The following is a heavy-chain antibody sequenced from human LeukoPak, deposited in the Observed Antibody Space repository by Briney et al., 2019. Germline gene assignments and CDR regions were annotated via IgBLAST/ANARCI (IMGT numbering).Heavy chain of an antibody. CDR2: INPTTGVA. V-gene: IGHV1-2*06. Sequence: APLNVSCTPSGYTFTLHYMNWVRQAPGQGLEWMARINPTTGVANYAQKFQGRITVTRYTSINTAYMELSSLTSDDAAVYYCARRDRNYYYLDVWGQGTTVTVSS. CDR3: ARRDRNYYYLDV. J-gene: IGHJ6*03. CDR1: GYTFTLHY.